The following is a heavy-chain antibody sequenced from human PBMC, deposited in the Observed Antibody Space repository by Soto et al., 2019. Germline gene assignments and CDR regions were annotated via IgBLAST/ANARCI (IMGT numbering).Heavy chain of an antibody. CDR2: INAGNGNT. CDR1: GYTFTSYA. V-gene: IGHV1-3*01. CDR3: ARGPNPYYFDY. J-gene: IGHJ4*02. Sequence: QVQLVQSGAEVKKPGASVKVSCKASGYTFTSYAMHWVRQAPGQRLEWMGWINAGNGNTKYSQEFQGRVTITRDTSASTAYMELSSLRSEDTAVYYCARGPNPYYFDYWGQGTLVTVSS.